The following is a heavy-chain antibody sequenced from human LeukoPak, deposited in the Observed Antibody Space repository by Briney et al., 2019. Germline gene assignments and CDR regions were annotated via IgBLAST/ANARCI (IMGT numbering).Heavy chain of an antibody. CDR1: GFTFSSYG. Sequence: PGGSLRLSCAASGFTFSSYGMHWVRQAPGKGLEWVAYIRFDGTIKYYGDFVKGRFIISRQNSRNTLQLQMNSLRVEDTAVYYCCGYSSGWYCDRWGQGTLVTVSS. CDR3: CGYSSGWYCDR. D-gene: IGHD6-19*01. J-gene: IGHJ4*02. V-gene: IGHV3-30*02. CDR2: IRFDGTIK.